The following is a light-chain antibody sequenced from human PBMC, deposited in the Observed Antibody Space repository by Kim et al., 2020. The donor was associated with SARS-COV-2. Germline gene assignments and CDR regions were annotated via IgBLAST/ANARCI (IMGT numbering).Light chain of an antibody. J-gene: IGKJ2*01. V-gene: IGKV3-20*01. Sequence: LSPGERATLSCRASQTFSSTYLAWYQQKPGQAPRLLIHDVSNRATGIPDRFSGSGSGTDFTLTISRLEPEDFAVYYCQHYGDSFHTFGQGTKL. CDR2: DVS. CDR1: QTFSSTY. CDR3: QHYGDSFHT.